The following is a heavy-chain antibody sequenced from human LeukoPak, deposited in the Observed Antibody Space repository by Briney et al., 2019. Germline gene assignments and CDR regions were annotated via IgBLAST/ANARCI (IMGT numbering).Heavy chain of an antibody. CDR3: ARDASAYYSRWFDY. Sequence: ASVKVSCKASGYTFSSYGISWVRQAPGQGLEWMGWISAYNGNTNYAQKLQGRVTMTTDTSTSTAYMELRRLRSDDTAVYYCARDASAYYSRWFDYWGQGTLVTVSS. CDR2: ISAYNGNT. CDR1: GYTFSSYG. V-gene: IGHV1-18*01. D-gene: IGHD3-22*01. J-gene: IGHJ4*02.